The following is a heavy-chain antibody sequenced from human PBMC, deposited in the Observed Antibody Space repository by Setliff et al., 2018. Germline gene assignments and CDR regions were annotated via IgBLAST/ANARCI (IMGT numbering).Heavy chain of an antibody. J-gene: IGHJ4*02. D-gene: IGHD2-15*01. V-gene: IGHV4-34*01. CDR1: GGTFSDYY. Sequence: SETLSLTCAASGGTFSDYYWTWIRQPPGKGLGWIGEINHSGSSNYNPSLKSRVTISVDTSKNQFSLKLSSVTAADTAVYYCARTCSGSGCYAGLESWGQGTPVTVSS. CDR3: ARTCSGSGCYAGLES. CDR2: INHSGSS.